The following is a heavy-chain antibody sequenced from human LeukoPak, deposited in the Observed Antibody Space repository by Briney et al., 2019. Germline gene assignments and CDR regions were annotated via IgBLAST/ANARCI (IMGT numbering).Heavy chain of an antibody. D-gene: IGHD5-18*01. CDR3: ARYVDTTMLT. CDR2: INSDGSST. Sequence: PGGSLRLSCAASGFTFGNYWMHWVRQAAGKGLVWVSRINSDGSSTTYADSVKGRLTISRDNAKNSLYLQMNSLRDEDTAVYYCARYVDTTMLTWGQGTLVTVSS. CDR1: GFTFGNYW. J-gene: IGHJ4*02. V-gene: IGHV3-74*01.